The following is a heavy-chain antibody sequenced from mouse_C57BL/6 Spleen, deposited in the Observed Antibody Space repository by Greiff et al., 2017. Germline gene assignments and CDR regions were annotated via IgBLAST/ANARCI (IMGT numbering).Heavy chain of an antibody. Sequence: EVQLQQSGPVLVKPGASVKMSCKASGYTFTDYYMNWVKQSHGKSLEWIGVINPYNGGTSYNQKFKGKATLTVDKSSSTAYMELNSLTSEDSAVYYCARSRYGSSFYYAMDYWGQGTSVTVSS. CDR2: INPYNGGT. D-gene: IGHD1-1*01. CDR3: ARSRYGSSFYYAMDY. CDR1: GYTFTDYY. V-gene: IGHV1-19*01. J-gene: IGHJ4*01.